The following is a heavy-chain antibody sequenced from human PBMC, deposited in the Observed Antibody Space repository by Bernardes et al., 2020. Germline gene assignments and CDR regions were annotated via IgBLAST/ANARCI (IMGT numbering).Heavy chain of an antibody. D-gene: IGHD3-10*01. J-gene: IGHJ4*02. Sequence: GGSLRLSCAAYGFTFSMYGMQWVRQAPGKGLEWVAVISYDGSDKYYGDSVKGRFTISRDNSKNTVYLQMNSLRPEDTAVYYCAKDLDNYASGGSADFWGQGDLVTLSS. V-gene: IGHV3-30*18. CDR2: ISYDGSDK. CDR1: GFTFSMYG. CDR3: AKDLDNYASGGSADF.